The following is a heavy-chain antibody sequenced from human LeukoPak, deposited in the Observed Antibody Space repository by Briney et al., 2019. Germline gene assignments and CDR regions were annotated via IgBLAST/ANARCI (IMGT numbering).Heavy chain of an antibody. Sequence: SETLSLTCAVYGGSFSGYYWSWIRQPPGKGLEWIGEINHSGSTNYNPSPKSRVTISVDTSKNQFSLKLSSVTAADTAVYYCARDWVVTMVRGNPQSGDYWGQGTLVTVSS. CDR1: GGSFSGYY. D-gene: IGHD3-10*01. V-gene: IGHV4-34*01. J-gene: IGHJ4*02. CDR2: INHSGST. CDR3: ARDWVVTMVRGNPQSGDY.